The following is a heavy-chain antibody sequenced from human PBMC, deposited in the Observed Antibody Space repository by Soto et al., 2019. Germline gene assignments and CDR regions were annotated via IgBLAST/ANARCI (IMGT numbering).Heavy chain of an antibody. CDR3: ARDSSGEYRGLYYFDD. CDR1: GGTFSSYS. V-gene: IGHV1-69*06. Sequence: QVQLVQSGAEVKKPGSSVRVSCKASGGTFSSYSISWVRQAPGQGLEWLGGSIPSFGTTDYAQTFQRRVTIHADKSTNTALMELSSLRSAYTAFYYSARDSSGEYRGLYYFDDWGQGALVTGSS. D-gene: IGHD6-19*01. J-gene: IGHJ4*02. CDR2: SIPSFGTT.